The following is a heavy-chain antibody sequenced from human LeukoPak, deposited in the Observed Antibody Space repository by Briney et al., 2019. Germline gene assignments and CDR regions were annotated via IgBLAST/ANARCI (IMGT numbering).Heavy chain of an antibody. Sequence: GGSLRLSCAASGFTFSSYAMHWVRQAPGKGLEWVAVISYDGRNKYYADSVKGRFTISRDNSKNTLYLQMNSLRAEDTAVYYCAKLVTTVVIGRDYWGQGTLVTVSS. J-gene: IGHJ4*02. V-gene: IGHV3-30*04. CDR3: AKLVTTVVIGRDY. CDR2: ISYDGRNK. D-gene: IGHD4-23*01. CDR1: GFTFSSYA.